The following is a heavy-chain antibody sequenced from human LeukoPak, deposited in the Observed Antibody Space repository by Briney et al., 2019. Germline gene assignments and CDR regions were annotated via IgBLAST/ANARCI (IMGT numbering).Heavy chain of an antibody. CDR2: ISVNNGNT. D-gene: IGHD1-26*01. J-gene: IGHJ4*02. CDR1: VYTFTNYG. Sequence: ASVKVSCKASVYTFTNYGISWVRQAPGQGLEWMGWISVNNGNTKNAQKLQGRVTMTTDTSTTTAYMELRSLTSDDTAVYYCARDKGGSRDYWGQGTLVIVSS. CDR3: ARDKGGSRDY. V-gene: IGHV1-18*01.